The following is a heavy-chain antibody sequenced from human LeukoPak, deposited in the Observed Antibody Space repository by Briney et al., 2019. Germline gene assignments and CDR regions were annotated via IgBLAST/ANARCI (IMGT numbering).Heavy chain of an antibody. CDR2: ISGSGGST. J-gene: IGHJ4*02. CDR3: AKDPDGSGSYYRGDPIFDY. D-gene: IGHD3-10*01. CDR1: GFTFSSYA. V-gene: IGHV3-23*01. Sequence: QPGGSLRLSCAASGFTFSSYAMSWVRQAPGKGLEWVSAISGSGGSTYYADSVKGRLTISRDNSKNTLYLQMNSLRAEDTAVYYCAKDPDGSGSYYRGDPIFDYWGQGTLVTVSS.